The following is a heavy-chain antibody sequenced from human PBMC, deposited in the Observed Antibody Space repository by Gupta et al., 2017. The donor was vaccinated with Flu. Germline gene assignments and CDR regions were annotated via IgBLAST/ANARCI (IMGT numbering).Heavy chain of an antibody. CDR3: ARVFAVEQNTDY. V-gene: IGHV3-21*01. CDR1: GFTSSSYS. CDR2: ISSSSSYI. J-gene: IGHJ4*02. Sequence: EVQVAESGGGLVKPGGSLRLSCAASGFTSSSYSLNWVRQAPGKGLEWVSFISSSSSYIYYADSVKGRFSISRDNAKNSLSLQMNSLRAEDTAVYYCARVFAVEQNTDYWGQGTLVTVSS. D-gene: IGHD2-2*01.